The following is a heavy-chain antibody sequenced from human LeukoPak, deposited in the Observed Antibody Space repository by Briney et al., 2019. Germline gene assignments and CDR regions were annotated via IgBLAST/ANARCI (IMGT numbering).Heavy chain of an antibody. D-gene: IGHD5-12*01. J-gene: IGHJ4*02. V-gene: IGHV3-21*01. CDR3: ARRGYSGYEYDY. CDR2: ISSSSNYI. CDR1: GFTFSSYS. Sequence: GGSLRLSCAASGFTFSSYSMNCVRHAPGKGLEWVSSISSSSNYIYYGDSVNGRFTISRDNAKNSLYLQMNSLRAEDTAVYYCARRGYSGYEYDYWGQGTLVTVSS.